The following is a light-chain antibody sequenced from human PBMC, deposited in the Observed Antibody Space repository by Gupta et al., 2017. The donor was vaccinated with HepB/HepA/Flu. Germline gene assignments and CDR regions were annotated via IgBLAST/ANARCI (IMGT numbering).Light chain of an antibody. CDR3: QQRHTWPCT. CDR2: VAS. J-gene: IGKJ2*02. Sequence: EIVLTQSPATLSVSPGERATLSCRASQNVNNYLAWYQQKPGQVPSLLIYVASKRATGVPARFSGSGSGTDFTLTISSLEPEDFAVYYCQQRHTWPCTFGQGTKLE. V-gene: IGKV3-11*01. CDR1: QNVNNY.